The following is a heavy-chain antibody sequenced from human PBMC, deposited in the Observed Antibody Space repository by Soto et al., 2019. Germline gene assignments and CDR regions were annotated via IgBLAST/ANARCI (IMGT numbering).Heavy chain of an antibody. CDR3: ASDYGSGSYKVDWFDP. CDR2: INPNSGGT. Sequence: ASVKVSCKASGYTFTGYYMHWVRQAPGQGLEWMGWINPNSGGTNYAQKFQGRVTMTRDTSISTAYMELSRLRSDDTAVYYCASDYGSGSYKVDWFDPWGQGTLVTVSS. D-gene: IGHD3-10*01. V-gene: IGHV1-2*02. J-gene: IGHJ5*02. CDR1: GYTFTGYY.